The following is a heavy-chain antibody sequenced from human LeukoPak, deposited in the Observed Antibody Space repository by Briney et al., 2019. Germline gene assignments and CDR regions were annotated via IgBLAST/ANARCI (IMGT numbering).Heavy chain of an antibody. J-gene: IGHJ4*02. D-gene: IGHD4-23*01. CDR3: ARSNFGGNVHFDY. V-gene: IGHV1-8*02. CDR2: MNPNSGDA. Sequence: ASVKVSCKASGYSFTSYDINWVGQATGQGLEWIGWMNPNSGDADYTQKFKGRVTFTRDTSTRTAYMEVNSLGSDDTAVYYCARSNFGGNVHFDYWGQGTLVTVSS. CDR1: GYSFTSYD.